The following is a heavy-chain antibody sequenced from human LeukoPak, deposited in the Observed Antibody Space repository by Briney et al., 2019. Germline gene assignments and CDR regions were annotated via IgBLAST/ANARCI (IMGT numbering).Heavy chain of an antibody. D-gene: IGHD2-2*01. Sequence: SETLSFTCTVSGGSIGSSRYYWGWIRQPPGKGLEWIGSIYYSGSTYYNPSLKSRVTISVDTSKNQLSLKLSSVTAADTAVYYCARDWCSGTSCPTGFDPWGQGTLVTVSS. J-gene: IGHJ5*02. CDR1: GGSIGSSRYY. CDR2: IYYSGST. V-gene: IGHV4-39*07. CDR3: ARDWCSGTSCPTGFDP.